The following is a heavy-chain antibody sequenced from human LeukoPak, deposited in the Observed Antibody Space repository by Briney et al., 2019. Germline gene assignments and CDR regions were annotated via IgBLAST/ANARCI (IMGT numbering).Heavy chain of an antibody. CDR3: ARPVEIATIRYYYYYGMDV. CDR1: GGTFSSYA. CDR2: IIPIFGTA. D-gene: IGHD5-24*01. J-gene: IGHJ6*02. V-gene: IGHV1-69*13. Sequence: GASVKVSCKASGGTFSSYAISWVRQAPGQGLEWMGGIIPIFGTANYAQKFRGRVTITADESTSTAYMELSSLRSEDTAVYYCARPVEIATIRYYYYYGMDVWGQGTTVTVSS.